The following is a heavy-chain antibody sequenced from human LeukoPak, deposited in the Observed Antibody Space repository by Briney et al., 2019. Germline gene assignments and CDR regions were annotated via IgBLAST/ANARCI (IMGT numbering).Heavy chain of an antibody. D-gene: IGHD5-12*01. CDR2: IRSKAYGGTT. CDR1: RFTFGDYA. V-gene: IGHV3-49*04. CDR3: TRRPWIGAYYFDY. Sequence: GGSLRLSCTASRFTFGDYAMSWVRQAPGKGLEWVGFIRSKAYGGTTEYAASVKGRFTISRDDSKSIAYLQMNSLKTEDTAVYYCTRRPWIGAYYFDYWGQGTLVTVSS. J-gene: IGHJ4*02.